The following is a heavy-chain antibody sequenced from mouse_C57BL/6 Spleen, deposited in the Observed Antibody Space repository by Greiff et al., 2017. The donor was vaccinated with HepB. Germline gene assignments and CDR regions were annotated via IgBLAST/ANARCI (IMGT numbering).Heavy chain of an antibody. V-gene: IGHV6-3*01. CDR3: TEGYPLYWYFDV. Sequence: EVKVEESGGGLVQPGGSMKLSCVASGFTFSNYWMNWVRQSPEKGLEWVAQIRLKSDNYATHYAESVKGRFTISRDDSKSSVYLQMNNLRAEDTGIYYCTEGYPLYWYFDVWGTGTTVTVSS. J-gene: IGHJ1*03. D-gene: IGHD2-2*01. CDR1: GFTFSNYW. CDR2: IRLKSDNYAT.